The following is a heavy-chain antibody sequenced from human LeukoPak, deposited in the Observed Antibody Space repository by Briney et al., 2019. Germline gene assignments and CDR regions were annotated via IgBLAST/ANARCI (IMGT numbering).Heavy chain of an antibody. CDR2: FDPEDGET. CDR3: ARVQLELTPNDGMDV. CDR1: GYTLTELS. J-gene: IGHJ6*02. D-gene: IGHD1-1*01. Sequence: ASVKVSCKVSGYTLTELSMHWVRQAPGKGLEWMGGFDPEDGETIYAQKFQGRVTITADESTSTAYMELSSLRSEDTAVYYCARVQLELTPNDGMDVWGQGTTVTVSS. V-gene: IGHV1-24*01.